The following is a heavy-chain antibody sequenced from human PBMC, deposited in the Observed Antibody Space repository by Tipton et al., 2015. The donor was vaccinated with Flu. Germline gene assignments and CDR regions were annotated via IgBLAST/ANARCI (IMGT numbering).Heavy chain of an antibody. CDR2: IYYSGST. CDR3: ATFKRSPYYHFDY. V-gene: IGHV4-39*01. CDR1: GGSISTSTYF. Sequence: TLSLTCTVSGGSISTSTYFWGWIRQPPGKGLEWIGTIYYSGSTYYNPSLKSRLTISVDTSKSQFYLKLSSVTAADTAVYYCATFKRSPYYHFDYWGQGTLVTVSS. J-gene: IGHJ4*02. D-gene: IGHD3-3*01.